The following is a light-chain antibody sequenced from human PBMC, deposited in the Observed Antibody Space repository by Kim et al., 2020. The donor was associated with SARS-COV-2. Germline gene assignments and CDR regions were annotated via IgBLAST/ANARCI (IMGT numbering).Light chain of an antibody. CDR1: KLGDKY. CDR3: QAWDSRTGV. CDR2: QDT. J-gene: IGLJ1*01. V-gene: IGLV3-1*01. Sequence: SYELTQPPSVSVSLGQTASITCSGDKLGDKYACWYQQKPGQSPVLVIYQDTKRPSGIPERFSGSNSGNTATLTISGTQAMDEADYYCQAWDSRTGVFGTGTKVTV.